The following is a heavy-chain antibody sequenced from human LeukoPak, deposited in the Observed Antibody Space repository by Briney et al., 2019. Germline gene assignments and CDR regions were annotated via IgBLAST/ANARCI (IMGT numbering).Heavy chain of an antibody. Sequence: GGSLRLSCAASGFTFSSYAVHWVRQAPGKGLEWVAVISYDGSNKYYADSVKGRFTISRDNSKNTLYLQMNSLRAEDTAVYYCASIHDYGDYLHDYWGQGTLVTVSS. CDR2: ISYDGSNK. J-gene: IGHJ4*02. CDR1: GFTFSSYA. V-gene: IGHV3-30-3*01. D-gene: IGHD4-17*01. CDR3: ASIHDYGDYLHDY.